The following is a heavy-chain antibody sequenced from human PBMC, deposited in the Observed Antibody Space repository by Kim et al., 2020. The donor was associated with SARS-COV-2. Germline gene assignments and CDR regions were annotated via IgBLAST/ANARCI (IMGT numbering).Heavy chain of an antibody. J-gene: IGHJ4*02. CDR1: GGTFSSYA. D-gene: IGHD6-19*01. Sequence: SVKVSCKASGGTFSSYAISWVRQAPGQGLEWMGGIIPIFGTANYAQKFQGRVTITADESTSTAYMELSSLRSEDTAVYYCAREQWPTSGLGYWGQGTLVTVSS. V-gene: IGHV1-69*13. CDR3: AREQWPTSGLGY. CDR2: IIPIFGTA.